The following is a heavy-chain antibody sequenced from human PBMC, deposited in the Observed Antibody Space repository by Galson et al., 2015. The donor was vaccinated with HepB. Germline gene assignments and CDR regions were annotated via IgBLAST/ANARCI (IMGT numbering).Heavy chain of an antibody. CDR3: AQDLTYYYGSGSYFVGMDV. CDR2: ISWNSDFT. V-gene: IGHV3-9*01. Sequence: SLRLSCAASGFTFSSHTVNWVRQVPGKGLEWVSGISWNSDFTGYADSVRGRFTISRDNAKYFLYLQMNSLRPEDTALYYCAQDLTYYYGSGSYFVGMDVWGQGTTVTVSS. D-gene: IGHD3-10*01. J-gene: IGHJ6*02. CDR1: GFTFSSHT.